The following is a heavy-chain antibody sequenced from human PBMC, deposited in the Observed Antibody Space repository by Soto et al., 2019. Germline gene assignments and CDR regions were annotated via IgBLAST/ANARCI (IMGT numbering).Heavy chain of an antibody. J-gene: IGHJ4*02. CDR2: IYWDDDK. V-gene: IGHV2-5*02. D-gene: IGHD2-21*02. Sequence: QITLKESGPTLVRPAQTLTLTCGFSGFSLSSYGMGVAWIRQPPGKALEWLALIYWDDDKRYSPSLKDRLPISKDTSSNQVVLTITNMDPGDTATYFCAHASDYDLVTFDHWGPGILVTVSS. CDR3: AHASDYDLVTFDH. CDR1: GFSLSSYGMG.